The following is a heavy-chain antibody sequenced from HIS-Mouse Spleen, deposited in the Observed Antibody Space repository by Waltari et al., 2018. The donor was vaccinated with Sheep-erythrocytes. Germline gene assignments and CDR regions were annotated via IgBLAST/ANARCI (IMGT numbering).Heavy chain of an antibody. J-gene: IGHJ3*02. Sequence: QVQLVESGGGVVQPGRSLRLSCAASGFTFSSHAMHWVRQAPGKGLEWVAVISYDGSNKYYADSVKGRFTISRDNSKNTLYLQMNSLRAEDTAVYYCARGAFDIWGQGTMVTVSS. CDR1: GFTFSSHA. V-gene: IGHV3-30-3*01. CDR3: ARGAFDI. CDR2: ISYDGSNK.